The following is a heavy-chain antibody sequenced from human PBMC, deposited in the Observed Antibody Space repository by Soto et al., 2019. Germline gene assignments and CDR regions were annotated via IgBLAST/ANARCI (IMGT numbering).Heavy chain of an antibody. J-gene: IGHJ1*01. CDR3: AKADGEQWLIPHLDN. CDR2: ISCCGGST. Sequence: PGGSLRLSCDASAFNFKKFAMGWVRQAPGEGLEWVSGISCCGGSTLYADSVTGRFSLARDDSKNTLSLQLNSLRVEDTAHYYCAKADGEQWLIPHLDNWGQGTQVTVSS. V-gene: IGHV3-23*01. CDR1: AFNFKKFA. D-gene: IGHD6-19*01.